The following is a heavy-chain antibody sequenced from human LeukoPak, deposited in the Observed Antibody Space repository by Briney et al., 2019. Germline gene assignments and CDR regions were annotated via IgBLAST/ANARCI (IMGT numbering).Heavy chain of an antibody. V-gene: IGHV1-18*01. CDR1: GYTFISYG. D-gene: IGHD2-21*02. CDR3: AKDSRSVVVTVDPYYFDY. CDR2: INPYNGNT. Sequence: ASVKVSCKASGYTFISYGISWVRQAPGQGLEWMGWINPYNGNTNYAQKLQGRVTMTTDTSTSTVYMELRSLRSDDTAVYYCAKDSRSVVVTVDPYYFDYWGQGTLVTVSS. J-gene: IGHJ4*02.